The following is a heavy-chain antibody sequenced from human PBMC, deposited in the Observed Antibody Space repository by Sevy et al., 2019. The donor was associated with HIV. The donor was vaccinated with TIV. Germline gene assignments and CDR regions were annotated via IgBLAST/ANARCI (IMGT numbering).Heavy chain of an antibody. Sequence: ASVKVSCKASAYNFIGYYIHWVRQAPGQGLEWIGRINPTSGGTKYAHKFQGRVTVTIDMSVSTAYMELTRLTSDETAIYYCAGHTSGWYDWFDPWGPGTLVTVSS. J-gene: IGHJ5*02. CDR2: INPTSGGT. D-gene: IGHD6-19*01. V-gene: IGHV1-2*06. CDR3: AGHTSGWYDWFDP. CDR1: AYNFIGYY.